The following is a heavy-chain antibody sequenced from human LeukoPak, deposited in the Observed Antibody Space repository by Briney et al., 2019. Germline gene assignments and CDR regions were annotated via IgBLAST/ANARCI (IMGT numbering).Heavy chain of an antibody. CDR2: ISGSGGST. V-gene: IGHV3-23*01. Sequence: PGGSLRLSCAASGFTFSSFGMSWVRQAPGKGLEWVSGISGSGGSTYYADSVKGRFIISRDNSKNTLHLQMNSLRAEDTAVYYCARDTPNDYWGQGTLVTVSS. CDR3: ARDTPNDY. D-gene: IGHD4/OR15-4a*01. J-gene: IGHJ4*02. CDR1: GFTFSSFG.